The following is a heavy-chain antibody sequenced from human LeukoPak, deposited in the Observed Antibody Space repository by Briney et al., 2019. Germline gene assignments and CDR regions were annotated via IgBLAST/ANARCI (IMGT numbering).Heavy chain of an antibody. CDR1: GGSISSYY. CDR3: AREGAVVAAWRYFDY. CDR2: IYSSGST. J-gene: IGHJ4*02. D-gene: IGHD2-15*01. Sequence: SETLSLTCTVSGGSISSYYWRWIRQPPGKGLEWIGYIYSSGSTSYTPSLKSRVTMSADTSKNQLSLKLSSVTAADTAVYYCAREGAVVAAWRYFDYWGQGTLVTVSS. V-gene: IGHV4-59*01.